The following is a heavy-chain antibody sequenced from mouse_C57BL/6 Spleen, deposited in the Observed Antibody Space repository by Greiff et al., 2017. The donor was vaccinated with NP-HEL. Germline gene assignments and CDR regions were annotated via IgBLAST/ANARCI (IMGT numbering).Heavy chain of an antibody. CDR2: IYPGDGDT. J-gene: IGHJ2*01. V-gene: IGHV1-80*01. CDR3: ARDYGSSPYYFDY. Sequence: QVQLKQSGAELVKPGASVKISCKASGYAFSSYWMNWVKQRPGKGLEWIGQIYPGDGDTNYNGKFKGKATLTADNASSTAYMQLSSLTSEDSAVYFCARDYGSSPYYFDYWGQGTTLTVSS. CDR1: GYAFSSYW. D-gene: IGHD1-1*01.